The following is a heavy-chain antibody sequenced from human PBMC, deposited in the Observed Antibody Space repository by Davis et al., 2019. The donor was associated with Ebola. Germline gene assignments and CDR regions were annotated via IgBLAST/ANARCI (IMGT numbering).Heavy chain of an antibody. V-gene: IGHV4-34*01. CDR2: INHSGST. CDR3: ARGCCRGYGVDV. D-gene: IGHD2-15*01. Sequence: MPGGSLRLSCAASGFTFSSYAMSWVRQAPGKGLEWIGEINHSGSTNYNPSLKSRVTISVDTSKNQFSLKVSSVTAADTAVYYCARGCCRGYGVDVWGQGTTVTVSS. CDR1: GFTFSSYA. J-gene: IGHJ6*02.